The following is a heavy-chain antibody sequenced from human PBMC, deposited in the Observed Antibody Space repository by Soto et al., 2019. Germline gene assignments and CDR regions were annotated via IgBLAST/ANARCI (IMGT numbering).Heavy chain of an antibody. Sequence: QVQLVESGGGLVKPGGSLRLSCAASGFTLSDYYMSWVRQAPGKGLEWVSHISTGSGNTNYAGSVKGRFTISRDNARNSLYLQMNGLRGEDTAVYYCARSQYDSGGAYYPYYYGMGVWGQGTTVTVSS. V-gene: IGHV3-11*05. CDR1: GFTLSDYY. CDR2: ISTGSGNT. CDR3: ARSQYDSGGAYYPYYYGMGV. D-gene: IGHD3-22*01. J-gene: IGHJ6*02.